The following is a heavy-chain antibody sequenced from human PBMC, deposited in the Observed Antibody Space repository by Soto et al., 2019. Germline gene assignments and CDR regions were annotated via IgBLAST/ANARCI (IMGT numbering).Heavy chain of an antibody. CDR3: ARDLVGKGDY. CDR1: GFIFSSYA. D-gene: IGHD1-26*01. Sequence: GGSLRLSCAASGFIFSSYAMSWVRQAPGKGLEWVSAISGSGGSTYYADSVKGRFIASRDNSKNTQYLQMNSLRVEDTAVYYCARDLVGKGDYWGQGALVTVSS. V-gene: IGHV3-23*01. J-gene: IGHJ4*02. CDR2: ISGSGGST.